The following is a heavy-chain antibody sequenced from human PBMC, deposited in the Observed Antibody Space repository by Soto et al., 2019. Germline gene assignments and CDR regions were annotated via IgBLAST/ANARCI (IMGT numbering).Heavy chain of an antibody. J-gene: IGHJ3*02. V-gene: IGHV3-21*06. D-gene: IGHD3-16*01. CDR3: ARDVYPYARGQHDGNDAFDI. CDR2: ISSSSSYI. CDR1: GFTFSSYS. Sequence: GGSLRLSCAASGFTFSSYSMNWVRQAPGKGLEWVSSISSSSSYIYYADSVKGRYTISRDNAKNSLYLQMNSLRAEDPAVYYCARDVYPYARGQHDGNDAFDIWGQGTMVTVSS.